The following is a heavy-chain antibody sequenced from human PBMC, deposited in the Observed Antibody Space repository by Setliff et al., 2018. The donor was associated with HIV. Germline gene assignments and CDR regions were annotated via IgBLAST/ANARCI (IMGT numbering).Heavy chain of an antibody. V-gene: IGHV1-8*02. CDR3: ARGKGVGGVIITGGLDV. D-gene: IGHD3-10*01. J-gene: IGHJ6*02. CDR1: GDTFTSYD. CDR2: MNPNSGVS. Sequence: ASVKVSCKTSGDTFTSYDINWVRQAAGQGLEWMGWMNPNSGVSGYGQKFQGRVTMTRDTSISTAYMELSSLTSEDTAVYYCARGKGVGGVIITGGLDVWGQGTTVTVSS.